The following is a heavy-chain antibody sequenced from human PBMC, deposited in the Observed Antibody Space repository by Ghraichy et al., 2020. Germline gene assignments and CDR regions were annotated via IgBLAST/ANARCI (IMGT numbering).Heavy chain of an antibody. D-gene: IGHD1-26*01. CDR1: GGSISSYY. V-gene: IGHV4-59*01. CDR2: IYYSGST. Sequence: SETLSLTCTVSGGSISSYYWSWIRQPPGKGLEWIGYIYYSGSTNYNPSLKSRVTISVDTSKNQFSLKLSSVTAADTAVYYCARAFPGIVGATGGYYFDYWGKGTLVTVSS. CDR3: ARAFPGIVGATGGYYFDY. J-gene: IGHJ4*02.